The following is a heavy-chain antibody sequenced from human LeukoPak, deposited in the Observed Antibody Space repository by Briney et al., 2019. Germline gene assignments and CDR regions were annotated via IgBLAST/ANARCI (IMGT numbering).Heavy chain of an antibody. V-gene: IGHV1-69*13. J-gene: IGHJ5*02. CDR2: IIPIFGTA. CDR1: GGTFSSYA. Sequence: SVKVSCKASGGTFSSYAISWVRQAPGQGLEWMGGIIPIFGTANYAQKFQGRVTITADESTSTAYMELSSLRSEDTAVYYCASRPNFWSGYTNWFDPWGQGTPVTVSS. CDR3: ASRPNFWSGYTNWFDP. D-gene: IGHD3-3*01.